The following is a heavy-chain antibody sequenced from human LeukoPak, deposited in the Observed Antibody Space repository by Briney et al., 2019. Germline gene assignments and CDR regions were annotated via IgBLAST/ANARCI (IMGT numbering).Heavy chain of an antibody. CDR3: ARTGRYCSSTSCYSV. D-gene: IGHD2-2*01. CDR1: GYSISSGYY. J-gene: IGHJ6*04. Sequence: SETLSLTCTVSGYSISSGYYWGWIRQPPGKGLEWIGSIYHSGSTYYNPSLKSRVTISVDTSKHQFSLKLSSVTAADTAVYYCARTGRYCSSTSCYSVWGKGTTVTVSS. CDR2: IYHSGST. V-gene: IGHV4-38-2*02.